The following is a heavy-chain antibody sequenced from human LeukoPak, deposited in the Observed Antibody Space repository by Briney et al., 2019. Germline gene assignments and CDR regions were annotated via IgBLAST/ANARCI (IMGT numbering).Heavy chain of an antibody. V-gene: IGHV4-34*01. CDR2: INHSGST. CDR1: GGSFSGYY. D-gene: IGHD6-13*01. Sequence: SETLSLTCAVSGGSFSGYYWSWIRQPPGKGLEWIGYINHSGSTNYNPSLKSRVTIAVDTSKNQFSLKLSSVTAADTAVYYCARHQKIAAAAFDYWGQGTLVTVSS. CDR3: ARHQKIAAAAFDY. J-gene: IGHJ4*02.